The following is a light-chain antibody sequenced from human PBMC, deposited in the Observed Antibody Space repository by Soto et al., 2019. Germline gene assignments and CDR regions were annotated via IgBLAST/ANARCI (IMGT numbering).Light chain of an antibody. CDR3: LQYRSYPYT. CDR1: QGIGSD. CDR2: DAS. V-gene: IGKV1-6*01. Sequence: AIQMTQSPSSLSASAGDRVTIACRASQGIGSDLGWYQQKAGKAPKLLIYDASSLQSGVPSRFSGSGSGTDFTLTISSLQPEDFSSYYCLQYRSYPYTFGQGTTLEIK. J-gene: IGKJ2*01.